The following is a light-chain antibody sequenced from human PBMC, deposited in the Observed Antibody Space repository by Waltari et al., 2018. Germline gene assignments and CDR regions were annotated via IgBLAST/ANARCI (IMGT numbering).Light chain of an antibody. CDR1: SLDVGGYDL. J-gene: IGLJ1*01. CDR3: TSYTSRHTLV. Sequence: QSALTQPAPVCGSPGQSIPISCTVSSLDVGGYDLVSWYRQHPGKAPKVVIFYANNRPSGVSYRVSGSKSGNTASLTISGLQAEDEGDYYCTSYTSRHTLVFGGGTKVTVL. V-gene: IGLV2-14*01. CDR2: YAN.